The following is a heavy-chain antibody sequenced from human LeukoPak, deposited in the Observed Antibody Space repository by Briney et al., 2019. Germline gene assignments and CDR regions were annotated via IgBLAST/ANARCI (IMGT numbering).Heavy chain of an antibody. CDR2: IIPIFGTA. V-gene: IGHV1-69*13. CDR3: ARGGSRTTVTPRLGY. J-gene: IGHJ4*02. Sequence: SVKVSCKASGGTFSSYAISWVRQAPGQGLEWMGGIIPIFGTANYAQKFQGRVTITADESTSTAYMELCSLRSEDTAVYYCARGGSRTTVTPRLGYWGQGTLVTVSS. CDR1: GGTFSSYA. D-gene: IGHD4-17*01.